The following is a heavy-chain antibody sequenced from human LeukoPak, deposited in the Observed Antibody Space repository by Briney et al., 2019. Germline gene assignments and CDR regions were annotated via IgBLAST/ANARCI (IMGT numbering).Heavy chain of an antibody. CDR3: AKDSRGGWSGYFDY. CDR1: GFSFTSSG. CDR2: IWHDGSAE. V-gene: IGHV3-33*06. J-gene: IGHJ4*02. D-gene: IGHD6-19*01. Sequence: GGSLGLSCVASGFSFTSSGMYWVRQAPGKGLEWVAVIWHDGSAEFYADSVKGRFSISRDNSRSMVYLQMDSLRDDDTAVYFCAKDSRGGWSGYFDYWGQGTLVTVSS.